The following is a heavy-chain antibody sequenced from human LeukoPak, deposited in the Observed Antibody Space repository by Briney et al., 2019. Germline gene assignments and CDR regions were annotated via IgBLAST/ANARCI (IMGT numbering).Heavy chain of an antibody. J-gene: IGHJ4*02. CDR1: GFTFSSYG. V-gene: IGHV3-30*02. D-gene: IGHD3-22*01. Sequence: GGSLRLSCAAPGFTFSSYGIHWVRQAPGKGLEWVAFIRYDGSNKYYADSVKGRFTISRDNSKNTLYLQMNSLRAEDTAVYYCAKAWDYYDSSGSTDYWGQGTLVTVSS. CDR3: AKAWDYYDSSGSTDY. CDR2: IRYDGSNK.